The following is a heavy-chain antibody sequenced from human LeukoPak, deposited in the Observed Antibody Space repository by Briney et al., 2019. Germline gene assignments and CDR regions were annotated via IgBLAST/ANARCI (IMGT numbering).Heavy chain of an antibody. CDR3: AKGSGYYTYNWFDP. Sequence: GGSLRLSCAASGFIFSSYGMHWVRQAPRKGLEWVAFIRYDGTNKYYADSVRGRFTISRDDSTNTVYLEMNSLRGEDTAVYYCAKGSGYYTYNWFDPWGQGTLVTVSS. CDR1: GFIFSSYG. J-gene: IGHJ5*02. V-gene: IGHV3-30*02. CDR2: IRYDGTNK. D-gene: IGHD3-3*01.